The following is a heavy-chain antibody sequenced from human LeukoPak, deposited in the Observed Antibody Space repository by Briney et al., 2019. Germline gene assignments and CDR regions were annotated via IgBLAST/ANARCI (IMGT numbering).Heavy chain of an antibody. CDR3: ARVGDLFGAHRVRGLPPDYYYMDV. CDR1: GVSISSSNSY. Sequence: SETLSLTCTVSGVSISSSNSYWGWIRQPPGKGLEWIGEINHSGSTTYNPSLKSRVIIAVDTSKNQFSLKLTSVTAADTAVYYCARVGDLFGAHRVRGLPPDYYYMDVWGKGTTVTVSS. V-gene: IGHV4-39*07. J-gene: IGHJ6*03. CDR2: INHSGST. D-gene: IGHD3-10*01.